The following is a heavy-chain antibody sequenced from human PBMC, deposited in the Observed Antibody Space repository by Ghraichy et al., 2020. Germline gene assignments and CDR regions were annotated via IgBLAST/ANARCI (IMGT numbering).Heavy chain of an antibody. V-gene: IGHV4-30-2*01. Sequence: SETLSLTCAVSGGSISSGGYSWSWIRQPPGKGLEWIGYIYHSGSTYYNPSLKSRVTISVDRSKNQFSLKLSSVTAADTAVYYCARARIYYDSSGYYYSLANFDYWGQGTLVTVSS. CDR3: ARARIYYDSSGYYYSLANFDY. D-gene: IGHD3-22*01. J-gene: IGHJ4*02. CDR2: IYHSGST. CDR1: GGSISSGGYS.